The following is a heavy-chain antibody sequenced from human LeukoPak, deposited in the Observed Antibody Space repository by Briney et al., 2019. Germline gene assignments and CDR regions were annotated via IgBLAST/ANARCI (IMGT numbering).Heavy chain of an antibody. J-gene: IGHJ4*02. CDR3: ARDGDPTGYFDY. CDR2: ISYDGSNK. Sequence: GGSLRLSCAASGFTFSSYAMHWVRQAPGKGLEWVAVISYDGSNKYYADSVKGRFTISRDNSKNTLYLQMNSLRAEDTAVYYCARDGDPTGYFDYWGQGTLVTVSS. CDR1: GFTFSSYA. V-gene: IGHV3-30-3*01. D-gene: IGHD4-17*01.